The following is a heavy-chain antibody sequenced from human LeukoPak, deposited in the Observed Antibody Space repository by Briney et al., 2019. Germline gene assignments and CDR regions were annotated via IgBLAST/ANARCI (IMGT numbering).Heavy chain of an antibody. J-gene: IGHJ4*02. CDR3: SKGDDRYGFDY. CDR1: GFTFEDFT. CDR2: ITWDGQNI. Sequence: GGSLRPSCAASGFTFEDFTMHWVRQAPGKALEWVSLITWDGQNIEYQDSVKGRFTISRDNSENSLYLQMKSLKTEDTALYFCSKGDDRYGFDYWGQATLVTVSS. D-gene: IGHD5-18*01. V-gene: IGHV3-43*01.